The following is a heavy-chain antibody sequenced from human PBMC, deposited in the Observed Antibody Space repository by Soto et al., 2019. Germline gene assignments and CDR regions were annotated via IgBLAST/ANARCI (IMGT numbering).Heavy chain of an antibody. Sequence: GGSLRLSCAASGFTFSSYAMHWVRQAPGKGLEWVAAISYDGSNKYYADSVKGRFTISRDNSKNTLYLQMNSLRAEDTAVYYCARAGATVIDYWGQGTLVTVSS. CDR3: ARAGATVIDY. V-gene: IGHV3-30-3*01. J-gene: IGHJ4*02. D-gene: IGHD4-17*01. CDR1: GFTFSSYA. CDR2: ISYDGSNK.